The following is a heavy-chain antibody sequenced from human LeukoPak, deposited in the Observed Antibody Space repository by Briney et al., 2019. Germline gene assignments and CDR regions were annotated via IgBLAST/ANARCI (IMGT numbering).Heavy chain of an antibody. CDR2: ISYDGSNK. Sequence: GGSLRLSCAASGFTFSSYAMRWVRQAPGKGLEWVAVISYDGSNKYYADSVKGRFTISRDNSKNTLYLQMNSLRAEDTAVYYCAGAFDIWGQGTMVTVSS. V-gene: IGHV3-30-3*01. CDR3: AGAFDI. J-gene: IGHJ3*02. CDR1: GFTFSSYA.